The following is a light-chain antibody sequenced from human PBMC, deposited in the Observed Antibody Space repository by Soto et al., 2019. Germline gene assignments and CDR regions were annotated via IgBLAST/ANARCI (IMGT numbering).Light chain of an antibody. CDR2: EVT. Sequence: ALTQPASVSASPGQSITISCTGSDSDVGNYDLVSWYQRHPDKAPKLLIDEVTKRPSGGSNRFSGSKSDYTASLKISGLQAEDEADYHCSSYAGTSHYVFGTGSKVTVL. CDR3: SSYAGTSHYV. CDR1: DSDVGNYDL. V-gene: IGLV2-23*02. J-gene: IGLJ1*01.